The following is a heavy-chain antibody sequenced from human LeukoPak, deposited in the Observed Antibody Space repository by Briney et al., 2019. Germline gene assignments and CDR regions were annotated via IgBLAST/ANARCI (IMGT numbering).Heavy chain of an antibody. CDR3: ARGVRDGYNGDY. CDR2: INPNSGGT. Sequence: ASVKVSFKASGYTFTGYYMHWVRQAPGQGLEWMGWINPNSGGTNYAQKFQGRVTMTRDTSISTAYMELSRLRSDDTAVYYRARGVRDGYNGDYWGQGTLVTVSS. D-gene: IGHD5-24*01. J-gene: IGHJ4*02. CDR1: GYTFTGYY. V-gene: IGHV1-2*02.